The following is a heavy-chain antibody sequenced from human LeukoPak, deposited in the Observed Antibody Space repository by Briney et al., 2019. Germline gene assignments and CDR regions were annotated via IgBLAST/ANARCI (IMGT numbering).Heavy chain of an antibody. CDR2: ISAYHGNT. D-gene: IGHD5-18*01. CDR1: GYTFTSYG. CDR3: ARSLGYSYGPPPGY. V-gene: IGHV1-18*01. J-gene: IGHJ4*02. Sequence: ASVKVSCKASGYTFTSYGISWVRQAPGQGLEWMGWISAYHGNTNYAKKLQSRVTMTTDTSTSTAYMELRSLRSDHTAAYYCARSLGYSYGPPPGYWGQGTLVTVSS.